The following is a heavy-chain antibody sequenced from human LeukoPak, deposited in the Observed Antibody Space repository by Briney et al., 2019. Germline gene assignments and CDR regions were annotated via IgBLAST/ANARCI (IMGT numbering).Heavy chain of an antibody. CDR3: ARYSGDYSDNLYYFDY. CDR2: LYGNGNI. V-gene: IGHV3-53*01. D-gene: IGHD4-23*01. J-gene: IGHJ4*02. Sequence: PGRSLRLSCAASGFIVSNNYMSWVRQAPGKGLEWVSVLYGNGNIHYTDSVKGRFTISRDNSENTLYLQMNSLRAEDTAVYHCARYSGDYSDNLYYFDYWGPGTLVTVSS. CDR1: GFIVSNNY.